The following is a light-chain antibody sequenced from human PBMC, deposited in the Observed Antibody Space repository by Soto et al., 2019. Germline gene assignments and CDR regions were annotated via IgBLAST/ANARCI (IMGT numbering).Light chain of an antibody. J-gene: IGLJ1*01. Sequence: QSALAQPASVSGSPGQSVAISCSGTSSDVGGYNCVSWYQQHPGKAPKLTIYDVSNRPSGVSDRFSGSKSGNTASLTISGLQAEDEAEYYCSSCTSSSTVVFGTGTKLTVL. CDR1: SSDVGGYNC. V-gene: IGLV2-14*03. CDR2: DVS. CDR3: SSCTSSSTVV.